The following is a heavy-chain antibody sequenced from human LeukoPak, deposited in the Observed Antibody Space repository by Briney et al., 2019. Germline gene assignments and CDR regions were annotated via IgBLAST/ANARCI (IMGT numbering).Heavy chain of an antibody. CDR3: ARDGGLHTNFDY. CDR1: GFTFDDYA. Sequence: GRSLRLSCAASGFTFDDYAMHWVRQAPGKGLEWVSGISWNSGSIGYADSVRGRFTASRDNANNLLYLQMNRLRAEDTAVYYCARDGGLHTNFDYWGQGTLLTVSS. J-gene: IGHJ4*02. CDR2: ISWNSGSI. V-gene: IGHV3-9*01. D-gene: IGHD5-12*01.